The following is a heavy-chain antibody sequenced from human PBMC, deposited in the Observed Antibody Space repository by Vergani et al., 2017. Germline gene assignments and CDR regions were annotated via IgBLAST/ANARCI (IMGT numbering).Heavy chain of an antibody. CDR2: ISSSSSYI. CDR1: GFTFSSYS. D-gene: IGHD3-3*01. Sequence: EVQLVESGGGLVKPGGSLRLSCAASGFTFSSYSMNWVRQAPGKGLEWVSSISSSSSYIYYADSVKGRFTISRDNAKNSLYLQMNSLRAEDSAVYYCARDRYDFWSVYYKSDDYWGQGTLVTVSS. V-gene: IGHV3-21*01. CDR3: ARDRYDFWSVYYKSDDY. J-gene: IGHJ4*02.